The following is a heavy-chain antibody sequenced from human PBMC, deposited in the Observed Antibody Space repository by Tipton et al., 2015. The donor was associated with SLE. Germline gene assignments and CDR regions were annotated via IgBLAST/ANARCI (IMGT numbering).Heavy chain of an antibody. CDR1: GGSISTTTYF. CDR2: GFAGGLT. CDR3: ARDYYGSGFDAFDI. V-gene: IGHV4-61*02. J-gene: IGHJ3*02. D-gene: IGHD3-10*01. Sequence: GLVKPSQTLTLTCTVSGGSISTTTYFWNWIRQPAGRGLEWIGRGFAGGLTDYNPSLSSRVTISVDTSKNQFSLRLSSVTAADTAVYYCARDYYGSGFDAFDIWGRGTMVTVSS.